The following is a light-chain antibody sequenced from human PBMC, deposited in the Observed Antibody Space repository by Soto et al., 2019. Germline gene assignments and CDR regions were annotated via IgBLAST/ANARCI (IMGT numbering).Light chain of an antibody. CDR1: SSDVGGYNY. CDR2: DVS. V-gene: IGLV2-11*01. J-gene: IGLJ1*01. CDR3: CSYAGSYTHYV. Sequence: QSALTQPRSVSGSPGQSITISCTGTSSDVGGYNYVSWYRQHPGKAPNLMIYDVSKRPSGVPDRFSGSKSGNTASLTISGLQAEDEADYYCCSYAGSYTHYVFGTRTKVTVL.